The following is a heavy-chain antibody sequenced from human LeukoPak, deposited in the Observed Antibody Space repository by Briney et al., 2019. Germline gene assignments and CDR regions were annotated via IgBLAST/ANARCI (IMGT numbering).Heavy chain of an antibody. D-gene: IGHD3-10*01. CDR1: GFIFSRYE. J-gene: IGHJ4*02. CDR2: ISTSGSSR. V-gene: IGHV3-48*03. Sequence: PGGSLRLSCEASGFIFSRYEMNWVRRAPGKGLEWVSYISTSGSSRFYADSVKGRFTISRDNAKNSLYLQMKSLRDEDTAVYYCARYGSGTSYITNYFDYWGQGTLVTVSS. CDR3: ARYGSGTSYITNYFDY.